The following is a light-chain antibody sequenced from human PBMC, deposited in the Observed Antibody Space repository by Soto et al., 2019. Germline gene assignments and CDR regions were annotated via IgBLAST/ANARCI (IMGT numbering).Light chain of an antibody. CDR1: QSVTTN. Sequence: EIVMTQSPATLSVSPGERATLSCRASQSVTTNLAWYQQKPGQAPRLLIYGAFARATGIPARFSGSGSGTEFTLSISSLQSEDFAVYYWQQGDTWPWTFGRGTKVEIK. V-gene: IGKV3D-15*01. J-gene: IGKJ1*01. CDR3: QQGDTWPWT. CDR2: GAF.